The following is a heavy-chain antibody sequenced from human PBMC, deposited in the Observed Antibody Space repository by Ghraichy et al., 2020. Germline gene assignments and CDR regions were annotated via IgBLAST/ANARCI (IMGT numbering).Heavy chain of an antibody. CDR2: ISSSGNT. D-gene: IGHD1-7*01. CDR3: ARRGLELDFIGSQDSWLDP. J-gene: IGHJ5*02. Sequence: SETLSLTCTVSGGSINSYFWNWIRQPPGKGLEWIGRISSSGNTIYNPSLESRVTLSVDTSKNHLSLKLSFVTAADTAVYYCARRGLELDFIGSQDSWLDPWGQGVLVTVSS. CDR1: GGSINSYF. V-gene: IGHV4-4*07.